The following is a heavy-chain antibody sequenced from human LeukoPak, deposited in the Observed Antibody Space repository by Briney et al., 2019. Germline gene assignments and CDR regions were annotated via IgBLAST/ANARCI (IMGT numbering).Heavy chain of an antibody. V-gene: IGHV3-23*01. CDR2: ITSDGSSS. D-gene: IGHD6-13*01. CDR1: GFTFSIHD. CDR3: AKGPPFSSTWYFDF. Sequence: GGSLRLSCTASGFTFSIHDLSWVRQAPGEGLEWVSSITSDGSSSFYADSVKGRFTISRDNPKNTLYLQMNSLRAEDTAVYYCAKGPPFSSTWYFDFWAQGALVTVSS. J-gene: IGHJ4*02.